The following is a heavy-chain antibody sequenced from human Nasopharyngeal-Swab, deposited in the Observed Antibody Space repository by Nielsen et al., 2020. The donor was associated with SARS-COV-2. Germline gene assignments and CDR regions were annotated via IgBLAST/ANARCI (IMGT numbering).Heavy chain of an antibody. Sequence: GESLKISCAASGFTFSSYAMSWVRQAPGKGLEWVSAISGSGGSTYYADSVKGRFTISRDNSKNTLYLQMNSLRAEDTAVYYCAKDPRNTAMVNYFGYWGQGTLVTVSS. CDR1: GFTFSSYA. V-gene: IGHV3-23*01. J-gene: IGHJ4*02. CDR3: AKDPRNTAMVNYFGY. D-gene: IGHD5-18*01. CDR2: ISGSGGST.